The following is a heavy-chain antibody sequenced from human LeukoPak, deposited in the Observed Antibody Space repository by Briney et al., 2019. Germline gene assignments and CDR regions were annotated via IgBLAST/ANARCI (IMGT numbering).Heavy chain of an antibody. CDR1: GGTFSSYA. CDR2: IIPIFGTA. CDR3: AKDVKTYDSRPWGASD. V-gene: IGHV1-69*13. J-gene: IGHJ4*02. Sequence: ASVKVSCKASGGTFSSYAISWVRQAPGQGLEWMGGIIPIFGTANYAQKFQGRVTITADESTSTAYMELSSLRAEDTAVYYCAKDVKTYDSRPWGASDWGQGTLVTVSS. D-gene: IGHD3-22*01.